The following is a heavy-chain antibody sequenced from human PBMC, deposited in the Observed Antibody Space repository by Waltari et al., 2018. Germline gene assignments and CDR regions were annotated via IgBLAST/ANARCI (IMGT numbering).Heavy chain of an antibody. Sequence: QVQIQESGPGLGNPSETLSLTCTVSGGSISSYYWSWIRQPPGKGLEWIGYIYYSGSTNYHPCLKSRVTISVDTSKNQFSLKLSSVTAADRAVYYCAAAAGRICDYGGPGTLVTVS. J-gene: IGHJ4*02. D-gene: IGHD6-13*01. V-gene: IGHV4-59*01. CDR3: AAAAGRICDY. CDR1: GGSISSYY. CDR2: IYYSGST.